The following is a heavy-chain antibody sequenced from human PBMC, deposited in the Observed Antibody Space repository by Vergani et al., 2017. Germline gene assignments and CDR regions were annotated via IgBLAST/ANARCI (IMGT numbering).Heavy chain of an antibody. CDR2: ISSSSSYI. CDR1: GFTFDDYA. Sequence: EVQLVESGGVVVQPGGSLRLSCAASGFTFDDYAMHWVRQAPGKGLEWVSSISSSSSYIYYADSVKGRFTISRDNAKNSLYLQMNSLRAEDTAVYYCARGVVGATLRFDYWGQGTLVTVSS. CDR3: ARGVVGATLRFDY. D-gene: IGHD1-26*01. J-gene: IGHJ4*02. V-gene: IGHV3-21*01.